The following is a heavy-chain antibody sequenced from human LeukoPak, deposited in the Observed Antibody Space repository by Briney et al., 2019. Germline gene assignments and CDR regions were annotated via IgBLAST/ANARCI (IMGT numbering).Heavy chain of an antibody. J-gene: IGHJ4*02. Sequence: GGSLRLSCAASGFTFSSYSMNWVRQAPGKGLEWVSSISSSSSYIYYADSVKGRFTISRDNAKNSLYLQMNSLRAGDTAVYYCARDAPNDFWSGYYPDYFDYWGQGTLVTVSS. CDR1: GFTFSSYS. D-gene: IGHD3-3*01. CDR3: ARDAPNDFWSGYYPDYFDY. V-gene: IGHV3-21*01. CDR2: ISSSSSYI.